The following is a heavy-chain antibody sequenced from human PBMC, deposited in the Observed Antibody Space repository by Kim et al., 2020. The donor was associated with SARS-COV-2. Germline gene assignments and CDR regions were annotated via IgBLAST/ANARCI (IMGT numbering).Heavy chain of an antibody. CDR1: GYSFTSYW. CDR3: ARAGTLSVAYYYYYGMDV. Sequence: GESLKISCKGSGYSFTSYWISWVRQMPGKGLEWMGRIDPSDSYTNYSPSFQGHVTISADKSISTAYLQWSSLKASDTAMYYCARAGTLSVAYYYYYGMDVWGQGTTVTVSS. D-gene: IGHD1-1*01. V-gene: IGHV5-10-1*01. J-gene: IGHJ6*02. CDR2: IDPSDSYT.